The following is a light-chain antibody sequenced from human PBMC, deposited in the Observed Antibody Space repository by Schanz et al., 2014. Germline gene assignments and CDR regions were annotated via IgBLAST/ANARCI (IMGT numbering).Light chain of an antibody. CDR3: SSYAGSNNLV. Sequence: QSALTQPASVSGSPGQSITISCTGTSSDVGSYNLVSWYQQHPGKAPKVLIYEDNKRPSGVSNRFSGSKSGNTASLTISGLQAEDEADYYCSSYAGSNNLVFGGGTKLTVL. CDR1: SSDVGSYNL. CDR2: EDN. V-gene: IGLV2-23*01. J-gene: IGLJ2*01.